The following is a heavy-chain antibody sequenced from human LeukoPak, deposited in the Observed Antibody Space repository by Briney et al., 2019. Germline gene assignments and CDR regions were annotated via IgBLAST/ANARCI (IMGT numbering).Heavy chain of an antibody. D-gene: IGHD3-22*01. Sequence: PGGSLRLSCAASGFTVSSNYMSWVRQAPGKGLEWVSVIYSGGSTYYADSVKGRFTISRDNSKNSLYLQMNSLRAEDTAVYYCARDRGSGYLDYWGQGTLVTVSS. CDR1: GFTVSSNY. V-gene: IGHV3-53*01. CDR3: ARDRGSGYLDY. CDR2: IYSGGST. J-gene: IGHJ4*02.